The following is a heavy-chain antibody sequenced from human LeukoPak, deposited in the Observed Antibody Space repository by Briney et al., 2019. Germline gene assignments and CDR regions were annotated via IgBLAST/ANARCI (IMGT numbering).Heavy chain of an antibody. J-gene: IGHJ6*02. CDR1: GFTFSSYA. CDR3: AKDAERDSSGYYYYYGMDV. D-gene: IGHD3-22*01. V-gene: IGHV3-23*01. Sequence: GGSLRLSCAASGFTFSSYAMSWVRQAPGQGLEWVSAISGSGGSTYYADSVKGRFAISRDNSKNTLYLQMNSLRAEDTAVYYCAKDAERDSSGYYYYYGMDVWGQGTTVTVSS. CDR2: ISGSGGST.